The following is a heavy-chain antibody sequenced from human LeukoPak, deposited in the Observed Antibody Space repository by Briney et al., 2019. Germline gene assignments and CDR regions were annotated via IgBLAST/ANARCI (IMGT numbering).Heavy chain of an antibody. D-gene: IGHD5-12*01. Sequence: PSETLSLTCAVYGGSFSGYYWSWIRQPPGKGLEWIGSIYYSGSTYYNPSLKSRVTISVDTSKNQFSLKLSSVTAADTAVYYCARRVVLYSGYDRLDAFDIWGQGTMVTVSS. J-gene: IGHJ3*02. CDR3: ARRVVLYSGYDRLDAFDI. V-gene: IGHV4-34*01. CDR2: IYYSGST. CDR1: GGSFSGYY.